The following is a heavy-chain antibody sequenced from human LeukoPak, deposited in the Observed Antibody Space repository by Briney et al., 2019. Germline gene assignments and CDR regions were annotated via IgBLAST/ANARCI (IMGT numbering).Heavy chain of an antibody. CDR2: INHSGST. CDR1: GGSFSGYY. Sequence: PSETLSLTCAVYGGSFSGYYWSWIRQPPGKGLEWIGEINHSGSTNYNPSLKSRVTISVDTSKNQFSLKLSSVTAADTAVYYCARDISGWSTYFDYWGQGTLVTVSS. V-gene: IGHV4-34*01. D-gene: IGHD6-19*01. CDR3: ARDISGWSTYFDY. J-gene: IGHJ4*02.